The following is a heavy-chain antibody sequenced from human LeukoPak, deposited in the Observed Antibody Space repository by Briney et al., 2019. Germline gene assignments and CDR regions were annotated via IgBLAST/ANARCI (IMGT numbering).Heavy chain of an antibody. CDR1: GGSISRGSYY. V-gene: IGHV4-61*02. CDR2: IYNSGST. Sequence: SETLSLTCIVSGGSISRGSYYWNWIRQPAGKGLEWMGRIYNSGSTNYNPSLKSRVTISVGTSQNQFSLKLSSVTAADTAVYYCAATRGPDYYYYGMDVWGQGTTVTVSS. J-gene: IGHJ6*02. D-gene: IGHD3-10*01. CDR3: AATRGPDYYYYGMDV.